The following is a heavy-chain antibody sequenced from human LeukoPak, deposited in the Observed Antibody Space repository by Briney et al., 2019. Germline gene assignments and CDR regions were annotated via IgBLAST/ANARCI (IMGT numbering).Heavy chain of an antibody. CDR1: GYTFTDYG. Sequence: ASVKVSCKASGYTFTDYGINWVRQAPGHGLEWMGWVSPYNGDTKYAQKLQGRVTLTTDTSTSTAYMELRSLRSDDTAVYYCARVGRWLRAFDIWGQGTMITVSS. CDR2: VSPYNGDT. V-gene: IGHV1-18*01. J-gene: IGHJ3*02. D-gene: IGHD5-12*01. CDR3: ARVGRWLRAFDI.